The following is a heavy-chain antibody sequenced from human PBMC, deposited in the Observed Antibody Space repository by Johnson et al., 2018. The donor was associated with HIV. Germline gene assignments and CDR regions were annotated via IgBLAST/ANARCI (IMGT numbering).Heavy chain of an antibody. V-gene: IGHV3-20*04. Sequence: VQLVESGGGVIRPGGSLRLSCIGSGFNFDDFDMSWVRQVPGRGLEWVSGIDWNGGSTGYADSVKGRFTTSRANAKNSLYLQMNSRRAEDTSVDYGAGAPIAAAFDIWGQGTMVTVSS. CDR1: GFNFDDFD. CDR2: IDWNGGST. D-gene: IGHD6-13*01. J-gene: IGHJ3*02. CDR3: AGAPIAAAFDI.